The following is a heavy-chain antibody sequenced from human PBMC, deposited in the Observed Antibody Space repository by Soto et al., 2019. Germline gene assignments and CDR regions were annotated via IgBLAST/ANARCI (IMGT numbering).Heavy chain of an antibody. Sequence: GGSLRLSCAASGFTFSDYYMSWIRQAPGKGLEWVAVISYDGSNKYYADSVKGRFTISRDNSKNTLYLQMNSLRAEDTAVYYCARRAGITMIVVVTPFDYWGQGTLVTVSS. D-gene: IGHD3-22*01. CDR1: GFTFSDYY. V-gene: IGHV3-30*03. CDR2: ISYDGSNK. J-gene: IGHJ4*02. CDR3: ARRAGITMIVVVTPFDY.